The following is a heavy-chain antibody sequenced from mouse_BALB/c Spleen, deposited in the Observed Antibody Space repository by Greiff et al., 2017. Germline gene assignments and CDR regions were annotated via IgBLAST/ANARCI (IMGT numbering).Heavy chain of an antibody. D-gene: IGHD2-14*01. Sequence: VQLQQSGAELARPGASVKLSCKASGYTFTSYWMQWVKQRPGQGLEWIGAIYPGDGDTRYTQKFKGKATLTADKSSSTAYMQLSSLASEDSAVYYCATVRRWEVAWFAYWGQGTLVTVSA. CDR3: ATVRRWEVAWFAY. V-gene: IGHV1-87*01. J-gene: IGHJ3*01. CDR1: GYTFTSYW. CDR2: IYPGDGDT.